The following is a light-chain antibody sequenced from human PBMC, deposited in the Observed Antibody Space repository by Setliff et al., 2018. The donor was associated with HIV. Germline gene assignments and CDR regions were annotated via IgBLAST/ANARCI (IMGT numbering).Light chain of an antibody. Sequence: QSVLTQPASVSGSPGQSITISCTGTSNDVGVFKLVSWYQQYPGKAPKLMIYQATKRPSGVSNRFSGSKSGNTASLTISGLQAEDEADYYCCSNTGSNTYVFGSGTKV. CDR3: CSNTGSNTYV. CDR2: QAT. J-gene: IGLJ1*01. V-gene: IGLV2-23*01. CDR1: SNDVGVFKL.